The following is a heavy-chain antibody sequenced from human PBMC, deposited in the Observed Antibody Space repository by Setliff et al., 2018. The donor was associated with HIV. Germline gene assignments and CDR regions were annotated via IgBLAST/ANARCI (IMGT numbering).Heavy chain of an antibody. J-gene: IGHJ4*02. CDR1: GESFSTYF. CDR2: INHSGST. Sequence: PSETLSLTCAVYGESFSTYFWNWIRQPPGKGLEWIGQINHSGSTNYNPSLKSRVTISMGTSRNQFSLKLRSVTAADTAVYYCATGLIMAPDYWGQGSLVTVSS. CDR3: ATGLIMAPDY. V-gene: IGHV4-34*01. D-gene: IGHD2-8*01.